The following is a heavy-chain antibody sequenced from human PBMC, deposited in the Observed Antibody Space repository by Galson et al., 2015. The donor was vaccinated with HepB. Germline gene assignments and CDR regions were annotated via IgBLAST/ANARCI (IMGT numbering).Heavy chain of an antibody. CDR3: ARAARFGEPH. V-gene: IGHV3-11*06. CDR1: GFTFSDYY. D-gene: IGHD3-10*01. Sequence: SLRLSCAASGFTFSDYYMSWIRQAPGKGLEWVSYISSSSSYTNDADSVKGRFTISRDNAKNSLYLQMNSLRAEDTAVYYCARAARFGEPHWGQGTLVTVSS. CDR2: ISSSSSYT. J-gene: IGHJ4*02.